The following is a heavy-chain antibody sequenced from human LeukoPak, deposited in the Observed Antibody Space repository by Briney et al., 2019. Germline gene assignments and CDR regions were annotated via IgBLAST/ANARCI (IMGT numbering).Heavy chain of an antibody. CDR1: GFTFNSYA. V-gene: IGHV3-53*01. CDR2: IYSGGST. D-gene: IGHD3-22*01. CDR3: ARETYYYDSSGYYDY. J-gene: IGHJ4*02. Sequence: GGSLRLSCAASGFTFNSYAMSWVRQAPGKGLEWVSVIYSGGSTYYADSVKGRFTISRDNSKNTLYLQMNSLRAEDTAVYYCARETYYYDSSGYYDYWGQGTLVTVSS.